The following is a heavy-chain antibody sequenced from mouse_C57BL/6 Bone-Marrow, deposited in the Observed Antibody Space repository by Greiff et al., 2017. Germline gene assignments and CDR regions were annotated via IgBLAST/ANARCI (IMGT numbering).Heavy chain of an antibody. CDR3: ARDSGNSWFAY. D-gene: IGHD2-1*01. CDR1: GYTFTNYW. J-gene: IGHJ3*01. V-gene: IGHV1-63*01. Sequence: VQLVESGAELVRPGTSVKMSCKASGYTFTNYWIGWAKQRPGHGLEWIGDIYTGGGYTNYNEKFKGKATLTADKSSSTAYMQFSSLTSEDSAIYYCARDSGNSWFAYWGQGTLVTVSA. CDR2: IYTGGGYT.